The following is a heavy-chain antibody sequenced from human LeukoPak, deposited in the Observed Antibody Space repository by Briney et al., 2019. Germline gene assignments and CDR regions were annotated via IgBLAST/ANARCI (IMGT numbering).Heavy chain of an antibody. CDR3: ARGSIAAADYNWFDP. J-gene: IGHJ5*02. Sequence: GGSLRLSCAASGFTFSSYEMNWVRQAPGKGLEWVSYISSSSYIYYADSVKGRFTISRDNAKNSLYLQMNSLRAEDTAVYYCARGSIAAADYNWFDPWGQGTLVTVSS. D-gene: IGHD6-13*01. CDR1: GFTFSSYE. CDR2: ISSSSYI. V-gene: IGHV3-21*05.